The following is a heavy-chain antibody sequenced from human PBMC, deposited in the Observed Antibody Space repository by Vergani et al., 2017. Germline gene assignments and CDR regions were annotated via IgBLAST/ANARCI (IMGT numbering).Heavy chain of an antibody. V-gene: IGHV1-46*01. Sequence: QVQLVQSGAEVKKPGASVKVSCKASGYTFTSYYMHWVRQAPGQGLEWMGIINPSGGSTSYAQKFQGRVTMTRDTSTSTGYMELSSLRSEDTAVDYCARDHGEVGAGAFDIWGQGTMVTVAS. CDR2: INPSGGST. D-gene: IGHD1-26*01. J-gene: IGHJ3*02. CDR3: ARDHGEVGAGAFDI. CDR1: GYTFTSYY.